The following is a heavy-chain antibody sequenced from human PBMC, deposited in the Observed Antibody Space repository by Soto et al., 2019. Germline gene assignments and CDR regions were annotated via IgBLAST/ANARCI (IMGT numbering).Heavy chain of an antibody. CDR2: ILVGGST. Sequence: GGSLRLSCVVSGFICSSYDMSWVRQAPGKGLEWVSTILVGGSTHYEDSVKGRFTISRDTSKNTVYLQMNSLTAGDTAVYYCAKATATGGGAFEICGQGTMVTVSS. V-gene: IGHV3-23*01. CDR1: GFICSSYD. J-gene: IGHJ3*02. D-gene: IGHD2-8*02. CDR3: AKATATGGGAFEI.